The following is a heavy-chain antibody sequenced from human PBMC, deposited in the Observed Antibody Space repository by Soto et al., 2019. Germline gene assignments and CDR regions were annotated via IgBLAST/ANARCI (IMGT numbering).Heavy chain of an antibody. V-gene: IGHV3-21*01. D-gene: IGHD2-15*01. CDR3: ARDTKLGYCSGGSCYNDAFDI. CDR1: GFTFSSYS. CDR2: ISSSSSYI. Sequence: EVQLVESGGGLVKPGGSLRLSCAASGFTFSSYSMNWVRQAPGKGLEWVSSISSSSSYIYYADSVKGRFTISRDNAKNSLYLQMNSLRAEDTAVYYCARDTKLGYCSGGSCYNDAFDIWGQGTMVTVSS. J-gene: IGHJ3*02.